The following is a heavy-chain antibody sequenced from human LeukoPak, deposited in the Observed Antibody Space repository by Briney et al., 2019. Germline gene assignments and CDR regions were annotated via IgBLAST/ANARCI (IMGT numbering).Heavy chain of an antibody. CDR2: IYYSGST. CDR3: ARGGRDAPAK. D-gene: IGHD5-24*01. V-gene: IGHV4-59*01. CDR1: GGSISSYY. Sequence: PSETLSLTCTVSGGSISSYYWSWIRQPPGKGLEWIGYIYYSGSTNYNPSLKSRVTISVDTSKNQFSLKLSSVTAADTAVYYRARGGRDAPAKWGQGTLVTVSS. J-gene: IGHJ4*02.